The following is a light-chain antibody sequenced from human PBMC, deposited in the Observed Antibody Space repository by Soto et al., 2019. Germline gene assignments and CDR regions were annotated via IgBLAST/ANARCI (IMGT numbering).Light chain of an antibody. CDR3: CSYAGSYSYV. Sequence: ALTQPRSVSGSPGQSVTISCTGTSSDVGGYNYVSWYQEQPGKAPKLMIYDVSKRPSGVPDRFSGSKSGNTASLTISGLQAEDEADYYCCSYAGSYSYVFGTGTKVTVL. V-gene: IGLV2-11*01. J-gene: IGLJ1*01. CDR2: DVS. CDR1: SSDVGGYNY.